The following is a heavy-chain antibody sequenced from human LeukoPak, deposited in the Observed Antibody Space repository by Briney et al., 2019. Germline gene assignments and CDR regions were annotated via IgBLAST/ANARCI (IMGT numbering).Heavy chain of an antibody. V-gene: IGHV3-7*03. D-gene: IGHD6-6*01. CDR2: INHNGNVN. CDR1: GFTFSSYW. J-gene: IGHJ3*01. CDR3: ARSSYSSSSSV. Sequence: PGGSLRLSCAASGFTFSSYWMSWARQAPGKGLEWVASINHNGNVNYYVDSVKGRFTISRDNAKNSLYLQMSNLRAEDTAVYFCARSSYSSSSSVWGQGTMVTVSS.